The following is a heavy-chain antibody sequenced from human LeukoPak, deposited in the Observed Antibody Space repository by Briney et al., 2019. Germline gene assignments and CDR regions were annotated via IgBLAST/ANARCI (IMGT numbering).Heavy chain of an antibody. CDR3: ARDPGSGYEEHFDY. D-gene: IGHD5-12*01. CDR1: GFTFSSYS. CDR2: ISSSGSFI. V-gene: IGHV3-21*04. Sequence: GGSLRLSCAASGFTFSSYSMNGVRQAPGQGLEYVSSISSSGSFIYYAESLKGRFTISRDNAKDPLYLQMNSLRAEDTAVYYCARDPGSGYEEHFDYWGQGTLVTVSS. J-gene: IGHJ4*02.